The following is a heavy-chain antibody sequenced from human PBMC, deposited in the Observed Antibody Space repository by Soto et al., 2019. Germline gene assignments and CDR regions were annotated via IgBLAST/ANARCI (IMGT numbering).Heavy chain of an antibody. CDR1: GFTFSSYA. D-gene: IGHD4-17*01. CDR2: ISYDGSNK. J-gene: IGHJ3*02. CDR3: ARSINPYGDLDAFDI. V-gene: IGHV3-30-3*01. Sequence: QVQLVESGGGVVQPGRSLRLSCAASGFTFSSYAMHWVRQAPGKGLEWVAVISYDGSNKYYADSVKGRFTISRDNSKNTLYLQMNGLRAEDTAVYYCARSINPYGDLDAFDIWGQGTMVTVSS.